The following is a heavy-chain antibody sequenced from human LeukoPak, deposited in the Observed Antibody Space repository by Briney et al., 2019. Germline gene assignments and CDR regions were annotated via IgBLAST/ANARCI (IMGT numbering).Heavy chain of an antibody. Sequence: SETLSLTCAVYGGSFSGYYWSRIRQPPGKGLEWIGEINHSGSTNYNPSLKSRVTISVDTSKNQFSLKLSSVTAADTAVYYCARVWGYCSGGSCYRGYYFDYWGQGTLVTVSS. D-gene: IGHD2-15*01. J-gene: IGHJ4*02. CDR1: GGSFSGYY. V-gene: IGHV4-34*01. CDR2: INHSGST. CDR3: ARVWGYCSGGSCYRGYYFDY.